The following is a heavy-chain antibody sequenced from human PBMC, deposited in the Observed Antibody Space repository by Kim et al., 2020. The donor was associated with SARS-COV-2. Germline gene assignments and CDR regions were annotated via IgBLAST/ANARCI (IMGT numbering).Heavy chain of an antibody. V-gene: IGHV4-39*01. CDR3: ARHVRDRWELLADY. Sequence: SETLSLTCTVSGGSISSSSYYWGWIRQPPGKGLEWIGSIYYSGSTYYNPSLKSRVTISVDTSKNQFSLKLSSVTAADTAVYYCARHVRDRWELLADYWGQGTLVTVSS. CDR2: IYYSGST. CDR1: GGSISSSSYY. J-gene: IGHJ4*02. D-gene: IGHD1-26*01.